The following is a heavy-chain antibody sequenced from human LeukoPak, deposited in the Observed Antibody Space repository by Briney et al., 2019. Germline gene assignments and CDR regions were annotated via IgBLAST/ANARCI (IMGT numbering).Heavy chain of an antibody. J-gene: IGHJ4*02. V-gene: IGHV4-39*01. D-gene: IGHD6-19*01. CDR1: GGSISSSSYY. Sequence: RASETLSLTCTVSGGSISSSSYYWGWIRQPPGKGLEWIGSIYYSGSTYYNPSLKSRVTISVDTSKNQFSLKLSSVTAADTSVYYCARRYSSGFDYWGQGALVTVSS. CDR3: ARRYSSGFDY. CDR2: IYYSGST.